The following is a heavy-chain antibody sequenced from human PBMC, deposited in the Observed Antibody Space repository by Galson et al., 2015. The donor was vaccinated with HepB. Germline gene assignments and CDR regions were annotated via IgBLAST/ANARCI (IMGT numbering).Heavy chain of an antibody. CDR3: ARAGDRSGYFQLRWFDP. Sequence: SLRLSCAASGFNFSSYWMTWFRQAPGKGLEWVANIKHDGSETWYVDSMRGRFTIFRDNAKNSLYLQMNSLRVEDTAVYYCARAGDRSGYFQLRWFDPWGQGTLVTVSS. CDR1: GFNFSSYW. V-gene: IGHV3-7*01. CDR2: IKHDGSET. D-gene: IGHD3-22*01. J-gene: IGHJ5*02.